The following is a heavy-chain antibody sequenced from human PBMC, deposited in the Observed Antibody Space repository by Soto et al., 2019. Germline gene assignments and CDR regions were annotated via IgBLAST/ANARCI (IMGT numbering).Heavy chain of an antibody. CDR1: GFTFSSYA. V-gene: IGHV3-30*04. D-gene: IGHD1-20*01. J-gene: IGHJ4*02. CDR2: ISYDGSNK. Sequence: GGSLRLSCAASGFTFSSYAMHWVRQAPGKGLEWVAVISYDGSNKYYADSVKGRFTIYRDNSKNTLYLQMNSLRAEDTAVYYCSRVPYAGDNWTYFDYWGQGTLVTVSS. CDR3: SRVPYAGDNWTYFDY.